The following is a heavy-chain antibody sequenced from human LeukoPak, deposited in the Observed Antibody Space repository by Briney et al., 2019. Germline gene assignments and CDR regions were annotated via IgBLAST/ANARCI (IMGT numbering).Heavy chain of an antibody. CDR1: GFTFSSNE. CDR3: ARGPGNGWFDA. V-gene: IGHV3-48*03. D-gene: IGHD4-23*01. J-gene: IGHJ5*02. CDR2: ISISCSTI. Sequence: AGTLRLSCAASGFTFSSNEMNWVRQGPGKGMERVSYISISCSTIYYYDPVKGRFTISRDNAKNSLYLQMNSLRAEDTAVYYCARGPGNGWFDAWRQASLVTVPS.